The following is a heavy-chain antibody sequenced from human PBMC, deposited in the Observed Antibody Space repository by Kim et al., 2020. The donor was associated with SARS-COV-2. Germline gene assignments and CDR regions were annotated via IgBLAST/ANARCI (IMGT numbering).Heavy chain of an antibody. CDR1: GFTFTSSA. CDR2: IVVGSGNT. CDR3: AADPQGYQLLLSTYYYYGMDV. Sequence: SVKVSCKASGFTFTSSAVQWVRQARGQRLEWIGWIVVGSGNTNYAQKFQERVTITRDMSTSTAYMELSSLRSEDTAVYYCAADPQGYQLLLSTYYYYGMDVWGQGTTVTVSS. D-gene: IGHD2-2*01. V-gene: IGHV1-58*01. J-gene: IGHJ6*02.